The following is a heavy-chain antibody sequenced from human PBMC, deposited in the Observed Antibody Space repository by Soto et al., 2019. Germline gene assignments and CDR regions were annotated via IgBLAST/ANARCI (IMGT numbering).Heavy chain of an antibody. Sequence: PSETLSLTCTVSGGSISSGDYYWSWIRQPPGKGLEWIGYIYYSGSTYYNPSLKSRVTISVDTSKNQFSLKLSSVTAADTAVYYCARGPLYYDFWSGYYTNNWFDPWGQGTLVTVS. CDR2: IYYSGST. V-gene: IGHV4-30-4*01. D-gene: IGHD3-3*01. CDR1: GGSISSGDYY. CDR3: ARGPLYYDFWSGYYTNNWFDP. J-gene: IGHJ5*02.